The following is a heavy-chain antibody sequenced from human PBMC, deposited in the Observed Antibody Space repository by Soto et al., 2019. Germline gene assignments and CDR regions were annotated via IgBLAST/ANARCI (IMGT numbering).Heavy chain of an antibody. CDR1: GGSISSGGYY. V-gene: IGHV4-31*03. CDR2: IYYSGST. CDR3: ARDRGSVSYYNWFDP. D-gene: IGHD1-26*01. J-gene: IGHJ5*02. Sequence: SETLSLTCTVSGGSISSGGYYWSWIRQHPGKGLEWIGYIYYSGSTYYNPSLKSRVTISVDTSKNQFSLKLSSVTAADTAVYYCARDRGSVSYYNWFDPWGQGTLVTVSS.